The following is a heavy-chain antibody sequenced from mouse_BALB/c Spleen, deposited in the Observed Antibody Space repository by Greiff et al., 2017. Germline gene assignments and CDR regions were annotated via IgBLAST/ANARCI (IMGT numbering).Heavy chain of an antibody. D-gene: IGHD2-1*01. CDR2: IWGDGST. J-gene: IGHJ3*01. V-gene: IGHV2-6-7*01. CDR1: GFSLTSYG. CDR3: ARDDGYGNYAWFAY. Sequence: VQLKESGPGLVAPSQSLSITCTVSGFSLTSYGVNWVRQPPGKGLEWLGMIWGDGSTDYNSALKSRLSISKDNSKSQVFLKMNSLQTDDTARYYCARDDGYGNYAWFAYWGQGTLVTVSA.